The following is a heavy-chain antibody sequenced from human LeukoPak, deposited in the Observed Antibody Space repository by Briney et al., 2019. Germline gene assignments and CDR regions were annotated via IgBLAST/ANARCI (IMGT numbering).Heavy chain of an antibody. CDR3: ARAIMVRGAPPDY. J-gene: IGHJ4*02. Sequence: GSLRLSCAASGFTFSSYSMNWVRQAPGKGLEWVSSISSSSSYIYYADSVKGRFTISRDNAKNSLYLQMNSLRAEDTAVYYCARAIMVRGAPPDYWGQGTLVTVSS. D-gene: IGHD3-10*01. CDR2: ISSSSSYI. V-gene: IGHV3-21*01. CDR1: GFTFSSYS.